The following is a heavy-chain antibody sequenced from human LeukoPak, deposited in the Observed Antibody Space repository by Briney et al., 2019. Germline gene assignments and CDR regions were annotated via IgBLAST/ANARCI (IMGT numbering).Heavy chain of an antibody. CDR1: GFTFSSYT. D-gene: IGHD4-17*01. CDR2: ISNSGGST. CDR3: ARRAYGDFF. V-gene: IGHV3-23*01. Sequence: GGSLRLSCAASGFTFSSYTMTWVRQAPGKGLEWVSAISNSGGSTYYADSVKGRFTISRDNSKNTLYLQMNSLRAEDTAIYYCARRAYGDFFWGQGTLVTVSS. J-gene: IGHJ4*02.